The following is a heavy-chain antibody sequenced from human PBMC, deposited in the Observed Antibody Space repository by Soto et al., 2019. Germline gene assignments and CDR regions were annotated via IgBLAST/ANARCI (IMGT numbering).Heavy chain of an antibody. CDR2: IDPSDSYT. CDR3: VRHGNGTPFYFDF. J-gene: IGHJ4*02. V-gene: IGHV5-10-1*03. Sequence: EVQLVQSGAEVKKPGESLRLSCQGSGYRFIHYWISWVRQMPGKGLEWVGRIDPSDSYTAYSPSFQGNVTISIDTAINTAFLEWRSLQASDTAMYYCVRHGNGTPFYFDFWGRGTLVPVSS. CDR1: GYRFIHYW. D-gene: IGHD1-1*01.